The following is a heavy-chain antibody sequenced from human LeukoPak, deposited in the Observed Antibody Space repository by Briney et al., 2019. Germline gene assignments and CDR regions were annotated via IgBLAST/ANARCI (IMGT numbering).Heavy chain of an antibody. CDR3: ARGTTGGYSPSH. V-gene: IGHV3-15*01. D-gene: IGHD5-12*01. CDR2: IKSKSDGGTT. J-gene: IGHJ4*02. CDR1: GFTFSIAC. Sequence: PGGSLRLSCAASGFTFSIACMSWVRQAPGKGLEWVGHIKSKSDGGTTDFAAPVKGRFTISRDDSKNTLFLHMNSLRAEDTAVYYCARGTTGGYSPSHWGQGTLVTVSS.